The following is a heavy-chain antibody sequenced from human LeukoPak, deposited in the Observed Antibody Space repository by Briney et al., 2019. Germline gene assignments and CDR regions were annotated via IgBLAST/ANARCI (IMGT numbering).Heavy chain of an antibody. CDR3: ARAWKYYHDSSGPDWFDP. D-gene: IGHD3-22*01. V-gene: IGHV4-61*08. CDR1: GGSISSGGYY. J-gene: IGHJ5*02. CDR2: IYYSGST. Sequence: SETLSLTCTVSGGSISSGGYYWSWIRQHPGKGLEWIGYIYYSGSTNYNPSLKSRVTISVDTSKNQFSLKLSSVTAADTAVYYCARAWKYYHDSSGPDWFDPWGQGTLVTVSS.